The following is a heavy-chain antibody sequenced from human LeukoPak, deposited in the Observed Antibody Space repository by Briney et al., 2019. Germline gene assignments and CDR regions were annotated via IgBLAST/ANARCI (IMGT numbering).Heavy chain of an antibody. D-gene: IGHD3-10*01. CDR3: ARPYGSGSYYIQGVGY. CDR2: ISYDGSNK. J-gene: IGHJ4*02. Sequence: GRSLRLSCAASGFTFSSYAMHWVRQAPGKGLEWVAVISYDGSNKYYADSVKGRFTISRDNSKNALYLQMNSLRAEDTAVYYCARPYGSGSYYIQGVGYWGQGTLVTVSS. V-gene: IGHV3-30-3*01. CDR1: GFTFSSYA.